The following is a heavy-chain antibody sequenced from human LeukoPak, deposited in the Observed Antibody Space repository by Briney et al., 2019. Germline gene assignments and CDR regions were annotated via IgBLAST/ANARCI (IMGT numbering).Heavy chain of an antibody. CDR1: GFTFSHYG. Sequence: PGRSLRLSCVASGFTFSHYGMHWVRQAPGKGLEWVAVIWSDATNQYYADSVKGRFTISRDNFKNTVSLQMNSLRAEDTAIYYCAEDAQRGFDYSNSLEHWGQGSLVTVSS. CDR2: IWSDATNQ. D-gene: IGHD4-11*01. V-gene: IGHV3-33*06. J-gene: IGHJ4*02. CDR3: AEDAQRGFDYSNSLEH.